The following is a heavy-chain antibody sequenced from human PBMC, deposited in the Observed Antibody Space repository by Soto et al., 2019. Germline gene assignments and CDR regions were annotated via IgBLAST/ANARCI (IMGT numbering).Heavy chain of an antibody. V-gene: IGHV1-69*01. D-gene: IGHD3-3*01. Sequence: QVQRVQSGAEVKKPGSSVKVSCKASGGTFSSYAISWVRQAPGQGLEWMGGIIPIFGTANYAQKFQGRVTITADESTSTAYMELSSLRSEDTAVYYCARPKRGYDLWSGYYDAFDIWGQGTMVTVSS. J-gene: IGHJ3*02. CDR2: IIPIFGTA. CDR3: ARPKRGYDLWSGYYDAFDI. CDR1: GGTFSSYA.